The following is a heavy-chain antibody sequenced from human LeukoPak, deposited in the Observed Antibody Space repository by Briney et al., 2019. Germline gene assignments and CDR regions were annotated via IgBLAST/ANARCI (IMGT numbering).Heavy chain of an antibody. J-gene: IGHJ4*02. CDR2: ISSSSSTI. CDR1: GFTFSSYS. D-gene: IGHD1-1*01. V-gene: IGHV3-48*01. Sequence: PGGSLRLSCAASGFTFSSYSMNWVRQAPGKGLEWVSYISSSSSTIYYADSVKGRFTISRDNAKNSLYLQMNSLRAEDMAVYYCARGFQLESTDYWGQGTLVTVSS. CDR3: ARGFQLESTDY.